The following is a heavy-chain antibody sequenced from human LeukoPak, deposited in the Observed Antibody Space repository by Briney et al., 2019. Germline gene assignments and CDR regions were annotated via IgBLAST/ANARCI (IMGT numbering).Heavy chain of an antibody. D-gene: IGHD2-15*01. CDR2: INPNSGGT. J-gene: IGHJ6*03. CDR1: GYTFTGYY. Sequence: ASVKVSCKASGYTFTGYYMHWVRQAPGQGLEWMGWINPNSGGTNYAQKFQGRVTMTRDTSISTAYMELSRLTSDDTAVYYCARSGYGPQDFYYYYYMDVWGKGTTVTVSS. CDR3: ARSGYGPQDFYYYYYMDV. V-gene: IGHV1-2*02.